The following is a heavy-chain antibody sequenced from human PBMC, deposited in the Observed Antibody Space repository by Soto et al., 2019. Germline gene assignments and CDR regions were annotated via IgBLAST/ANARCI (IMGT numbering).Heavy chain of an antibody. CDR1: GYTFSGYS. D-gene: IGHD2-21*01. CDR2: ISGYNGNT. Sequence: XSVKLSCTASGYTFSGYSSTWVRQAPGQGLEWMGRISGYNGNTNYARTLRGRLTLTTDTSTSTAYMELRSLTSDDTAVYYCARDVFCGGAPACPDMDVWGQGTTVTVSS. J-gene: IGHJ6*02. CDR3: ARDVFCGGAPACPDMDV. V-gene: IGHV1-18*04.